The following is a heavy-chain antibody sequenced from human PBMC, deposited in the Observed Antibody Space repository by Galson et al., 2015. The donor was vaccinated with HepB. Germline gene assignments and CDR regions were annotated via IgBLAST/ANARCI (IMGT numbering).Heavy chain of an antibody. CDR2: ISAYNGKT. Sequence: SVKVSCKASGYTFTSYGISWVRQAPGQGLEWMGWISAYNGKTNYAQKLQGRVTMTTDTSTSTAYMELRSLRSDDTAVYYCARDPRYFDWLPYYYYYYGMDVWGQGTTVTVSS. D-gene: IGHD3-9*01. J-gene: IGHJ6*02. CDR3: ARDPRYFDWLPYYYYYYGMDV. CDR1: GYTFTSYG. V-gene: IGHV1-18*04.